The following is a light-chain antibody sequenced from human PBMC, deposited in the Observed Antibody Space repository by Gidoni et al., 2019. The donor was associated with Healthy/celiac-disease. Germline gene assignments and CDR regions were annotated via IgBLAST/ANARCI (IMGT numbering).Light chain of an antibody. CDR3: QQYGSSPRT. V-gene: IGKV3-20*01. J-gene: IGKJ1*01. Sequence: DIVLTQSPGTLSLSPGERATLSCRARQSVSSSYLAWYQQKPGQAPRLLIYGASSRATGIPDSFSGSGSGTDFTLTISRLEPEDCAVYYCQQYGSSPRTFGQGTKVEIK. CDR2: GAS. CDR1: QSVSSSY.